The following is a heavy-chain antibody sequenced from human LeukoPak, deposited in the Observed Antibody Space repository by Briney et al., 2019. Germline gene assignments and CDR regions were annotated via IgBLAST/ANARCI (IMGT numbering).Heavy chain of an antibody. CDR1: GFTFSRYS. V-gene: IGHV3-48*04. CDR2: IRTSSGGI. J-gene: IGHJ5*02. D-gene: IGHD3-10*01. CDR3: ARDRFGGSCYES. Sequence: PGGSLRLSRAASGFTFSRYSVNWVRQAPGKGLEWVAYIRTSSGGIYYADPVKGRFTISRDNAKNSLYLQMNDVRAEDTAVYFCARDRFGGSCYESWGQGTLVTVTS.